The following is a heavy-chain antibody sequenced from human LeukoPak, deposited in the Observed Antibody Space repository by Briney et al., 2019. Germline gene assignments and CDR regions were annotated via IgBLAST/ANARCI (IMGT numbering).Heavy chain of an antibody. CDR3: ARVVVPAAPYMPDWFDP. CDR2: IYYSGST. V-gene: IGHV4-39*01. D-gene: IGHD2-2*01. Sequence: SETLSLTCTVSGGSISNSSYYWGWIRQPPGKGLEWIWSIYYSGSTYYNPSLKSRVTISVDTSKNQFSLKLSSVTAADTAVYYCARVVVPAAPYMPDWFDPWGQGTLVTVSS. J-gene: IGHJ5*02. CDR1: GGSISNSSYY.